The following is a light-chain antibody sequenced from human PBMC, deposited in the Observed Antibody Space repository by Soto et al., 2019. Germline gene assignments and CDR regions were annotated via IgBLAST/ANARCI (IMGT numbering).Light chain of an antibody. V-gene: IGKV3-20*01. CDR3: QQYGSSPFT. CDR1: QSVTSSY. CDR2: GAS. Sequence: EIVLAQSPGALSLSPGDRATLTCRASQSVTSSYLAWYQQKPGQAPRLLIYGASSRATGIPDRFIGSGSGTDFTLTISRLEPEDFAVYYCQQYGSSPFTFGGGTKV. J-gene: IGKJ4*01.